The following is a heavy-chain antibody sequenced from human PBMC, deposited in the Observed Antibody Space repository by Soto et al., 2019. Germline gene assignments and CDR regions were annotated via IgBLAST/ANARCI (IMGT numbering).Heavy chain of an antibody. J-gene: IGHJ3*01. CDR3: ARIKLGGPYYKVFDF. CDR2: IKNKANDYFT. Sequence: EVQLVESGGGLVQPGGSLRLSCAASGFTFSDHYMDWVRQAPGKGLEWVGRIKNKANDYFTEYAASVEGRFTISRDDSKNSLHVQRNSLEANATALYYCARIKLGGPYYKVFDFWGQRTMVTVSS. CDR1: GFTFSDHY. D-gene: IGHD1-26*01. V-gene: IGHV3-72*01.